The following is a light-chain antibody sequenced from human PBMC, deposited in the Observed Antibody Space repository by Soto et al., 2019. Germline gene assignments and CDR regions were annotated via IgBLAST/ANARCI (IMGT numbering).Light chain of an antibody. Sequence: QSALTQPRSVSGSPGQSVTISCTGTSSDVGGYNYVSWYQQHPGKAPKLMFYDVSKRPSGFPDRFSGSKSGNTASLTISGLQAEDEADYYCCSYAGSYTFSYVYGTGTKLTVL. CDR2: DVS. CDR1: SSDVGGYNY. CDR3: CSYAGSYTFSYV. J-gene: IGLJ1*01. V-gene: IGLV2-11*01.